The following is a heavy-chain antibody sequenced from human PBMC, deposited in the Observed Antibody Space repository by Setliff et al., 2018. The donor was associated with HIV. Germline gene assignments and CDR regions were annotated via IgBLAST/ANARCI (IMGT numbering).Heavy chain of an antibody. CDR1: GYS. D-gene: IGHD3-10*01. J-gene: IGHJ5*02. CDR3: ARSTYYYGSGKGSGWFDP. Sequence: GYSWSWIRQPPGKGLEWIGYIYHSGSTYYNPSLKSRVTISIDRSKNQFSLKLSSVTAADTAVYYCARSTYYYGSGKGSGWFDPWGQGTLVTVSS. CDR2: IYHSGST. V-gene: IGHV4-30-2*01.